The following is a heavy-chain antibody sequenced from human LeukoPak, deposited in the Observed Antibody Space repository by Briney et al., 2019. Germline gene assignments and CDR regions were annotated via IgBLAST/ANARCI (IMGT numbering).Heavy chain of an antibody. D-gene: IGHD3-22*01. J-gene: IGHJ4*02. CDR3: ARSEDYYDSSGYYDY. V-gene: IGHV1-69*04. Sequence: SVKVSCKASGGTFSSYAISWVRQAPGQGLEWMGRIIPILGIANYAQKFQGRVTITADKSTSTAYMELSSLRSEDTAVYYCARSEDYYDSSGYYDYCGQGTLVTVSS. CDR1: GGTFSSYA. CDR2: IIPILGIA.